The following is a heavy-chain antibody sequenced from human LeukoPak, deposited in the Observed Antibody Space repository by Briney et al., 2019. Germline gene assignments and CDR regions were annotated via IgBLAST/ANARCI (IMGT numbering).Heavy chain of an antibody. Sequence: SETLSLTCTVSGNSISDYYWNWLRQPPGKGLEWIGHISFSGYTNYNPSLKSRLSISVDTSKNQFSLKLRSVTAADTAVYYCAGSGAQLLPPLYWGQGALVTVSS. CDR2: ISFSGYT. CDR1: GNSISDYY. D-gene: IGHD1-26*01. CDR3: AGSGAQLLPPLY. V-gene: IGHV4-59*03. J-gene: IGHJ4*02.